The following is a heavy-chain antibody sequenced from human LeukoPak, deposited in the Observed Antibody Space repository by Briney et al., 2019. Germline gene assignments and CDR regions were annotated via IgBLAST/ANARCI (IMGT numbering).Heavy chain of an antibody. D-gene: IGHD6-13*01. J-gene: IGHJ4*02. CDR3: AKDVKYSSSFVFDY. Sequence: GGSLRLSCAASGFIFSSYGMSWVRQAPGKGLEWVSAISGSGGSTYYADSVKGRFTISRDNSKNTLYLQMNSLGAEDTAVYYCAKDVKYSSSFVFDYWGQGTLVTVSS. V-gene: IGHV3-23*01. CDR2: ISGSGGST. CDR1: GFIFSSYG.